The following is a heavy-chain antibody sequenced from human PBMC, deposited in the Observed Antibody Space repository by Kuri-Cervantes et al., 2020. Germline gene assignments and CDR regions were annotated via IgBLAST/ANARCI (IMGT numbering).Heavy chain of an antibody. V-gene: IGHV1-2*02. CDR3: ARVTHREVVPAEDY. J-gene: IGHJ4*02. D-gene: IGHD2-2*01. Sequence: ASVKVSCKASAYTFTGYYVHWVRQAPGQGLEWMGWINPNSGGTIYAQKFQGRVSMTRDTSISTAYMDLSRLTSDDTAVYYCARVTHREVVPAEDYWGQGTLVTVSS. CDR1: AYTFTGYY. CDR2: INPNSGGT.